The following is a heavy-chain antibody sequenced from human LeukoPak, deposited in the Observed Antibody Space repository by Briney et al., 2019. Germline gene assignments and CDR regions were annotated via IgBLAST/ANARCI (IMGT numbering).Heavy chain of an antibody. D-gene: IGHD6-19*01. CDR1: GGSISSSSYY. Sequence: SETLSLTCTVSGGSISSSSYYWGWIRQPPGKGLEWIGSIYYSGSTNYNPSLKSRVTISVDTSKNQFSLKLSSVTAADTAVYYCARGGVAVAVAFFDYWGQGTLVTVSS. J-gene: IGHJ4*02. CDR3: ARGGVAVAVAFFDY. CDR2: IYYSGST. V-gene: IGHV4-39*07.